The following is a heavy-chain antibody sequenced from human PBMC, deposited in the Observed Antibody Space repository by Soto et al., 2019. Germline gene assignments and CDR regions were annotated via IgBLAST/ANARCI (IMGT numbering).Heavy chain of an antibody. D-gene: IGHD4-17*01. J-gene: IGHJ4*02. CDR1: EFTFANAW. V-gene: IGHV3-15*01. CDR3: TSLYYGH. Sequence: EVQLVESGGDLVKPGGSLRLSCAASEFTFANAWLSWVRQAPGKGLEWVGRIKSKADGGTTDYAAPVKGRFTISRDESQNTLYLQMNSLKTEDTAVYYCTSLYYGHWGQGTLVTVSP. CDR2: IKSKADGGTT.